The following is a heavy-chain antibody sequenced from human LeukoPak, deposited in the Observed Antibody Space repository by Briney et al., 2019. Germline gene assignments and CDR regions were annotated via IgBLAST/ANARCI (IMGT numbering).Heavy chain of an antibody. Sequence: GGSLRLSCAASGFIFSSYSMNWVRQAPGKGLEWVSAISGSGGSAFYADSVKGRFTISRDNSKNTLYLQMNSLRAEDTAVYYCAVPVDYWGQGTLVTVSS. CDR3: AVPVDY. J-gene: IGHJ4*02. CDR1: GFIFSSYS. CDR2: ISGSGGSA. V-gene: IGHV3-23*01. D-gene: IGHD1-14*01.